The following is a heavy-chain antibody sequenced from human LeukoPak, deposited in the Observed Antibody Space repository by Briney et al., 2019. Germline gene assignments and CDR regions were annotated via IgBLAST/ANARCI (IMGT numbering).Heavy chain of an antibody. V-gene: IGHV3-7*01. CDR2: IKQDGSEK. D-gene: IGHD1-26*01. J-gene: IGHJ4*02. CDR1: GFTFSKYW. CDR3: ARDRGGSD. Sequence: PGGSLRLSCAASGFTFSKYWMSWVRQAPGKGLEWGANIKQDGSEKYYVDSVKGRFTVSRDNAKNSLYLQMNHLKAEDTALYYCARDRGGSDWGQGTLVTVSS.